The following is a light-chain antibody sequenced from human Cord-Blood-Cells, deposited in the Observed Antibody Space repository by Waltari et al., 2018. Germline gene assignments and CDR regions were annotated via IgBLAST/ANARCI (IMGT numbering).Light chain of an antibody. Sequence: DIQMTQSPSSLSASVGDRVTITCQASQDISNYLKWYQQKPGKAPKLLIYDASNLETGVPSRFSGSGSGTDFAFTISSLQPEDIATYYCQQYDNIPYTFGQGTKLESK. CDR3: QQYDNIPYT. V-gene: IGKV1-33*01. CDR1: QDISNY. J-gene: IGKJ2*01. CDR2: DAS.